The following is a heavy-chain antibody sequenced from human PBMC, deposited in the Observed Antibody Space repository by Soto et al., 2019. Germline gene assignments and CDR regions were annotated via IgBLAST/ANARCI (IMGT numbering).Heavy chain of an antibody. D-gene: IGHD2-8*02. CDR3: ARRACQGGGCLKTYYYYSGMDV. CDR1: GGSLASNV. V-gene: IGHV1-69*01. Sequence: QVLLVQSGSEVKKPGSSVKVSCKASGGSLASNVISWLRQAPGQGLEWMGGIIPIFETPQYAQKFQGRITISADEVTNTVYTELGSLRPDDTAVYFCARRACQGGGCLKTYYYYSGMDVWGQGTTVTVSS. CDR2: IIPIFETP. J-gene: IGHJ6*02.